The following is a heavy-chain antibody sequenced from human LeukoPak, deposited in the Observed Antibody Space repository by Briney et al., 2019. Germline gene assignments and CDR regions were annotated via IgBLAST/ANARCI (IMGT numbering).Heavy chain of an antibody. J-gene: IGHJ5*02. CDR1: GGSFSGYY. Sequence: SETLSLTCAVYGGSFSGYYWSWIRQPPGKGLEWIGYIYHSGSTYYNPSLESRVTISVDTSKNQFSLKLSSETAADTAVYYCARGTVVVVITSFDPWGQGTLVTVSS. D-gene: IGHD3-22*01. V-gene: IGHV4-34*01. CDR2: IYHSGST. CDR3: ARGTVVVVITSFDP.